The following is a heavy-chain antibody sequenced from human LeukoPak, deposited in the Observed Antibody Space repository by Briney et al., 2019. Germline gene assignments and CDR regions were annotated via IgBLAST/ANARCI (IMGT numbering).Heavy chain of an antibody. Sequence: NYNPSLKSRVTMSVDTSKNQFSLKLSSVTAADTAVYYCARERGTISVPAAIEPAPHWFDPWGQGTLVTVSS. V-gene: IGHV4-4*07. J-gene: IGHJ5*02. CDR3: ARERGTISVPAAIEPAPHWFDP. D-gene: IGHD2-2*01.